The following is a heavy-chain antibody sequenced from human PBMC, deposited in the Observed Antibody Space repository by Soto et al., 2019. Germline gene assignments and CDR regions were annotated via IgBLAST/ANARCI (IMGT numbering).Heavy chain of an antibody. J-gene: IGHJ4*02. V-gene: IGHV3-21*01. CDR1: GFTFSSYS. D-gene: IGHD1-26*01. CDR2: ISSSSTLI. Sequence: EVRLVESGGGLVKPGGSLRLSCAASGFTFSSYSINWVRQAPGKGLEWVSSISSSSTLIYYADSVKGRFTISRDNAKNSLYLQMNSLRAEDTAVYYCARTELGSYDSHNLDYWGQGTLVTVSS. CDR3: ARTELGSYDSHNLDY.